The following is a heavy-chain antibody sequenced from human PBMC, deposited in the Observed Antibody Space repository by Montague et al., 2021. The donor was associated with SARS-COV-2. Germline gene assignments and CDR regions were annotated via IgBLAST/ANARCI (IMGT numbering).Heavy chain of an antibody. V-gene: IGHV4-59*01. J-gene: IGHJ4*02. D-gene: IGHD5-24*01. Sequence: SETLSLTCTVSGGSISSYYWSWIRQPPGKGLEWIGYIYYSGSTNYNPSLKSRVTISVDTSKNQFSLKLSSVTAADTAVYYCARVFPRWLQFDPYFDYSGQGTLVTVSS. CDR3: ARVFPRWLQFDPYFDY. CDR2: IYYSGST. CDR1: GGSISSYY.